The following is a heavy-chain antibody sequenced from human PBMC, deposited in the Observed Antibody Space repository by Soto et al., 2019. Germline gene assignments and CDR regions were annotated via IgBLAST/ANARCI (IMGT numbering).Heavy chain of an antibody. D-gene: IGHD3-16*01. CDR1: GFIFSSYW. CDR2: INSDGSST. Sequence: PGGSLRLSCAASGFIFSSYWMHWVRQAPGKGLVWVSRINSDGSSTRYADSVEGRFTISRDSAKNTLYLQMNSLRAEDTALYYCVREDWGPYGMDVWGQGTTVTVSS. J-gene: IGHJ6*02. V-gene: IGHV3-74*01. CDR3: VREDWGPYGMDV.